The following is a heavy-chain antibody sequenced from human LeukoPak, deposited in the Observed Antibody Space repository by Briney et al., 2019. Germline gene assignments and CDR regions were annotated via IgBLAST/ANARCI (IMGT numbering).Heavy chain of an antibody. CDR3: ARDPDYSTDSYYYMDV. CDR2: IYTSGST. J-gene: IGHJ6*03. Sequence: PSEALSLTCTVSGGSISSGSYYWSWIRQPAGKGLEWIGRIYTSGSTNYNPSLKSRVTISVDTSKNQFSLKLSSVTAADTAVYYCARDPDYSTDSYYYMDVWGKGTTVTVSS. V-gene: IGHV4-61*02. CDR1: GGSISSGSYY. D-gene: IGHD4-11*01.